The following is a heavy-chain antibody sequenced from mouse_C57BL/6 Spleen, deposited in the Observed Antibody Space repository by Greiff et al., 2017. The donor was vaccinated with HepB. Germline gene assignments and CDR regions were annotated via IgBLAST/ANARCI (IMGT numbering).Heavy chain of an antibody. J-gene: IGHJ2*01. CDR2: INYDGSST. V-gene: IGHV5-16*01. CDR1: GFTFSDYY. D-gene: IGHD1-1*01. Sequence: EVNVVESEGGLVQPGSSMKLSCTASGFTFSDYYMAWVRQVPEKGLEWVANINYDGSSTYYLDSLKSRFIISRDNAKNILYLQMSSLKSEDTATYYCARGGVGSSYEDYFDYWGQGTTLTVSS. CDR3: ARGGVGSSYEDYFDY.